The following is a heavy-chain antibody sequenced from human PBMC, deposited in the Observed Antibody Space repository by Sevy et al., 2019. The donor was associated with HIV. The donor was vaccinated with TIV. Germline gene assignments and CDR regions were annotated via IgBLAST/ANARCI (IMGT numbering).Heavy chain of an antibody. Sequence: GGSLRLSCAASGFTFSNAWMSWVRQAPGKGLEWVGRIKSKTDGGTTEYAAPVKGRFTISRVDSKNTLYLKMNSLKTEDTAVYYCTTLYGWAFYIWGQGTMVTVSS. J-gene: IGHJ3*02. CDR1: GFTFSNAW. V-gene: IGHV3-15*01. CDR3: TTLYGWAFYI. CDR2: IKSKTDGGTT. D-gene: IGHD2-8*01.